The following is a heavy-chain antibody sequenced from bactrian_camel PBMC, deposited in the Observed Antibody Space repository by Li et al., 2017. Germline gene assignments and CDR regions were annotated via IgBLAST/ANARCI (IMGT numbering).Heavy chain of an antibody. J-gene: IGHJ4*01. Sequence: HVQLVESGGGLVQPGGSLRLSCVVSGYIYSSYCMGWFRQAPGKERAPVAVVDADGSTSYATAVKGRFTISQDNAKNTLFLQMNSLKPEDSAMYSCAVVSPQRPRGTLVGRCGFNVWGQGTQVTVSS. CDR1: GYIYSSYC. CDR3: AVVSPQRPRGTLVGRCGFNV. D-gene: IGHD6*01. V-gene: IGHV3S53*01. CDR2: VDADGST.